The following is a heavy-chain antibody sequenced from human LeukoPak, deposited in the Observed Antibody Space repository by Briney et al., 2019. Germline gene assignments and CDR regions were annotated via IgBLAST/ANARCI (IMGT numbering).Heavy chain of an antibody. CDR2: INSDSSLM. Sequence: GGSLRLSCAASGFTFSSYSMNWVRQAPGKGLEWVSSINSDSSLMFYAESVKGRFTISRDNARNSLYLQMNSLRAEDTAVYYCIRDLFDDYSLDYWGQGALVTVSS. J-gene: IGHJ4*02. CDR3: IRDLFDDYSLDY. D-gene: IGHD3-16*01. V-gene: IGHV3-21*01. CDR1: GFTFSSYS.